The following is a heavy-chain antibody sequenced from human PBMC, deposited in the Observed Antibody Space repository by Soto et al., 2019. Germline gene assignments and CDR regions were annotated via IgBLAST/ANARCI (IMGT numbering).Heavy chain of an antibody. CDR2: ISGSGKDT. Sequence: GGSLRLSCSTSGFTFSNYRMNWVREAPGKGLEWVASISGSGKDTFYRDSVKGRFTISRDNAESSLVLQMNSLTVDDTAVYHCARVHLVRTSSYYCGMDVWGPGTTVTVSS. J-gene: IGHJ6*02. D-gene: IGHD6-6*01. V-gene: IGHV3-21*06. CDR3: ARVHLVRTSSYYCGMDV. CDR1: GFTFSNYR.